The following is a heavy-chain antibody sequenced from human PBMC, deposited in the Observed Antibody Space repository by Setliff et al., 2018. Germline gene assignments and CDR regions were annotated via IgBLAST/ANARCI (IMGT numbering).Heavy chain of an antibody. Sequence: GASVKVSCKASGYTFANSIVSWVRQAPGQGLEWMGWISAYNGKTYIKEKFQGRLSMTTDTSTSTAYMELRSLRSDDTAVYFCALSSLSICSGGNCPNVFDVWGQGTMVTVSS. CDR1: GYTFANSI. J-gene: IGHJ3*01. D-gene: IGHD2-15*01. CDR3: ALSSLSICSGGNCPNVFDV. V-gene: IGHV1-18*04. CDR2: ISAYNGKT.